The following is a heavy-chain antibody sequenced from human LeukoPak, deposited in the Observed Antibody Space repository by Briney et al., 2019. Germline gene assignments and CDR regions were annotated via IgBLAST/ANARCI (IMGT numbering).Heavy chain of an antibody. D-gene: IGHD6-13*01. CDR1: GFTFSSYA. CDR2: ISYDGSNK. Sequence: GGSLRLSCAASGFTFSSYAMHWVRQAPGKGLEWVAVISYDGSNKYYADSVKGRFTISRDNSKNTLYLQMNSLRAEDTAVYYRARDPLPSYSSSWYVFDYWGQGTLVTVSS. CDR3: ARDPLPSYSSSWYVFDY. V-gene: IGHV3-30-3*01. J-gene: IGHJ4*02.